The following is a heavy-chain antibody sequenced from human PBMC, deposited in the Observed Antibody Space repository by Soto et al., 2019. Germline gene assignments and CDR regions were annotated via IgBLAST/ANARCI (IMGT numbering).Heavy chain of an antibody. D-gene: IGHD2-15*01. Sequence: QVQLVESGGGVVQPGRSLRLSCAASGFTFSSYGMHWVRQAPGKGLEWVAVIWYDGSNKYYADSVKGRFTISRDNSKNTLYLQMNSLRAEDTAVYYCARGRYCSGGSCYPDYWGQGTLVTVSS. CDR1: GFTFSSYG. CDR3: ARGRYCSGGSCYPDY. V-gene: IGHV3-33*01. J-gene: IGHJ4*02. CDR2: IWYDGSNK.